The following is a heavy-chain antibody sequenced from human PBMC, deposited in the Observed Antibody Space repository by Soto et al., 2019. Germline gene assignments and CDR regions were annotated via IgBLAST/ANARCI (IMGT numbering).Heavy chain of an antibody. V-gene: IGHV3-23*01. CDR1: GFTFSSYA. D-gene: IGHD3-16*01. J-gene: IGHJ3*02. Sequence: EVQLLESGGGLVQPGGSLRLSCAASGFTFSSYAMSWVRQAPGKGLEWISALSGSGGSTYYADSVKGRFTISRDNYKNTLYLQMSSLRGEDTAVYYCAKDGGRGYDAFDIWGQGTMVTVSS. CDR2: LSGSGGST. CDR3: AKDGGRGYDAFDI.